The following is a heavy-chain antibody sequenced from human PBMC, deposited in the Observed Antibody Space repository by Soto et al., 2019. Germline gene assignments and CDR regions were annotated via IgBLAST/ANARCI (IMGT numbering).Heavy chain of an antibody. D-gene: IGHD2-15*01. CDR2: INPKSGGT. V-gene: IGHV1-2*02. J-gene: IGHJ4*02. Sequence: GASVKVSCKASGYTFTDYFIHWVRQAPGQGLEWMGWINPKSGGTNYAPNFQGRVTMTRDTSTSTAYMELTWLRFDDTAVHYCARCCRDTAVQDDLWGQGTLVP. CDR3: ARCCRDTAVQDDL. CDR1: GYTFTDYF.